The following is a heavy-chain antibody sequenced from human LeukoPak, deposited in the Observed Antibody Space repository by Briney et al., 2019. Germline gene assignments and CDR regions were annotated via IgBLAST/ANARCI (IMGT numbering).Heavy chain of an antibody. CDR3: ARGYKGVSNWFDP. Sequence: PSETLSLTCTVSGGSISSYYWSWIRQPPGKGLEWIGYIYHSGSTYYNPSLKSRVTISVDRSKNQFSLKLSSVTAADTAVYYCARGYKGVSNWFDPWGQGTLVTVSS. D-gene: IGHD2-2*02. CDR2: IYHSGST. CDR1: GGSISSYY. V-gene: IGHV4-59*12. J-gene: IGHJ5*02.